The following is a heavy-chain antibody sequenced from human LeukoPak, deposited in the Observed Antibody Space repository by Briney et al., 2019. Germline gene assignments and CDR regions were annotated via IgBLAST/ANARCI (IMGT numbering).Heavy chain of an antibody. CDR1: GFTFSNFC. Sequence: GGSLRLSCAASGFTFSNFCMQWVRQDPGKGLVWVSRIHKDGTKTWYADSVKGRFTIFRDNAKNTLFLQMDSLRVEDTAVYYCAREAYDTGNHHSDGWGQGTLVTVSS. D-gene: IGHD3-10*01. CDR3: AREAYDTGNHHSDG. CDR2: IHKDGTKT. V-gene: IGHV3-74*01. J-gene: IGHJ4*02.